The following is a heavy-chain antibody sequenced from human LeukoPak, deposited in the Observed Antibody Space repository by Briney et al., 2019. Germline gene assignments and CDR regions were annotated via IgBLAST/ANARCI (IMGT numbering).Heavy chain of an antibody. J-gene: IGHJ4*02. Sequence: SETLSLTCTVSGGSISSSPYYWGWIRQPPGKGLEWIGSIYYSGTTHYSPSLESRVTISVDTSKNQSSLRLSSVTAADTAVYYCARGSRSTNFDYWGQGAMVTVSS. CDR2: IYYSGTT. D-gene: IGHD1-26*01. V-gene: IGHV4-39*07. CDR3: ARGSRSTNFDY. CDR1: GGSISSSPYY.